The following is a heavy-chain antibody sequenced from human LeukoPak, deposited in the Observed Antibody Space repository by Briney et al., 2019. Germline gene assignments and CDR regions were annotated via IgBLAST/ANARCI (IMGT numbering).Heavy chain of an antibody. CDR2: IYSGGST. CDR1: GFTVSSNY. J-gene: IGHJ3*02. D-gene: IGHD3-3*01. CDR3: AKSSYDFWGSDAFDI. V-gene: IGHV3-66*01. Sequence: PGGSLRLSCAVSGFTVSSNYMSWVRQAPGKGLEWVSVIYSGGSTYYADSVKGRFTISRDNSKNTLYLQMNSLRGDDTAVYYCAKSSYDFWGSDAFDIWGQGTMVTVSS.